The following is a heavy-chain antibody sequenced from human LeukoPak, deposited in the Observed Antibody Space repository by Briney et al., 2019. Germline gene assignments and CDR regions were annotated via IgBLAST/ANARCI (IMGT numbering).Heavy chain of an antibody. CDR2: ISRSGSTI. Sequence: GGSLRLSCAAYGFTLGDYYMSWIRQAPGKGLEWVSYISRSGSTIYYADSVKVGFTISRDNAKNSLYLQMNSLRADDTAVYYCVRDGREYDFGSGYHNYYNGMEFWGQGTTVTVSS. V-gene: IGHV3-11*01. CDR1: GFTLGDYY. CDR3: VRDGREYDFGSGYHNYYNGMEF. J-gene: IGHJ6*02. D-gene: IGHD3-3*01.